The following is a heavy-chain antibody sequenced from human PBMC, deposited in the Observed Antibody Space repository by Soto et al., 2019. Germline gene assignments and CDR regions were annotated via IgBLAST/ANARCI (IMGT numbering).Heavy chain of an antibody. D-gene: IGHD3-22*01. V-gene: IGHV1-8*01. J-gene: IGHJ4*02. CDR3: TTDPAKHYYDSSAPSY. CDR2: MNPNSGNT. CDR1: GYTFTSYD. Sequence: ASVKVSCKASGYTFTSYDINWVRQATGQGLEWMGWMNPNSGNTGYAQKFQGRVTMTRNTSISTAYMELNSLKTEDTAVYYCTTDPAKHYYDSSAPSYWGQETLVTVTS.